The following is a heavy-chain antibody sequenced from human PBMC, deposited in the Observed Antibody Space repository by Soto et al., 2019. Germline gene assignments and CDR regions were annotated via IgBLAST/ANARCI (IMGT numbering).Heavy chain of an antibody. CDR3: ARALWSGFIDY. J-gene: IGHJ4*02. Sequence: QVQLQESGPGLVKPSQTLSLTCTVSGGSISSGNYYWGWVRQHPGKGLEWIGYIYHSGKTYYNPSLQPRLTISVDTSNNQFSLKLTSVTAADTAVYFCARALWSGFIDYWGQGNLVTVSS. CDR2: IYHSGKT. CDR1: GGSISSGNYY. D-gene: IGHD3-3*01. V-gene: IGHV4-31*03.